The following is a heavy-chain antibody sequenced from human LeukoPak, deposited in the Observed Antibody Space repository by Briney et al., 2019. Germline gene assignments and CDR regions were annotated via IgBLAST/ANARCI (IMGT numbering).Heavy chain of an antibody. CDR2: KDHSGST. CDR1: GGSIRSYY. D-gene: IGHD6-19*01. Sequence: PSETLSLTCTVSGGSIRSYYWSWIRQPPGKGLEWIGYKDHSGSTKHNPYLKSRVTVSVDTSKSQFSLKLSSVTAADTAVYYCARHAAVEGSSGWSPLWWFDPWGQGTLVTVSS. CDR3: ARHAAVEGSSGWSPLWWFDP. V-gene: IGHV4-59*08. J-gene: IGHJ5*02.